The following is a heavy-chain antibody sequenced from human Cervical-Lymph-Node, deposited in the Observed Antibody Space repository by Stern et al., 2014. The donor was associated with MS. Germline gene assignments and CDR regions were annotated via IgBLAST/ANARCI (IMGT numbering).Heavy chain of an antibody. CDR1: GFTFSSYN. Sequence: ELQLVESGGGLVKPGGSLRPSRAASGFTFSSYNMNWVRQDPGKGLEWCSSITSTGYRYNADSLKGRFTISRDNAKNSLYLHMNSLRAEDTAVYYCARDDLRSYYGMDVWGQGTTVTVSS. V-gene: IGHV3-21*01. J-gene: IGHJ6*02. CDR3: ARDDLRSYYGMDV. CDR2: ITSTGYR.